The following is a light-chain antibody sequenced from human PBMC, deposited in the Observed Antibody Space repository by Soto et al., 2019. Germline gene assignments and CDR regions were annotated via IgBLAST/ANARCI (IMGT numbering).Light chain of an antibody. CDR3: HQANSFPLP. J-gene: IGKJ1*01. Sequence: DIQMTQSPSSVSASVGDRVTITCRATQVISSWLAWYQQKPGEAPKLLIYAASDLQSGGPSRFIGSVSGTDFPLTISSLQPEDFAPYYCHQANSFPLPVGPGTKVDIK. CDR1: QVISSW. V-gene: IGKV1D-12*01. CDR2: AAS.